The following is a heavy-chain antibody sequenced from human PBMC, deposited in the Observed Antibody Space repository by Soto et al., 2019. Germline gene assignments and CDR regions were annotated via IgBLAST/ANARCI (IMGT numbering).Heavy chain of an antibody. CDR3: ARDNEPGCSGGSRYDGAYDAFDI. CDR1: GFTFSSYW. J-gene: IGHJ3*02. CDR2: INSDGSST. V-gene: IGHV3-74*01. D-gene: IGHD2-15*01. Sequence: EVQLVESGGGLVQPGGSLRLSCAASGFTFSSYWMHWVRQAPGKGLVWVSRINSDGSSTSYADSVKGRFTISRDNAKNTLYLQMNSLRAEDTAVYYCARDNEPGCSGGSRYDGAYDAFDIWGQGTMVTVSS.